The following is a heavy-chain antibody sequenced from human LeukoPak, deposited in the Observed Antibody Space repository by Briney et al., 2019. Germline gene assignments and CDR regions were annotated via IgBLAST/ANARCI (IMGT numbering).Heavy chain of an antibody. CDR1: GGSISSYY. J-gene: IGHJ4*02. CDR3: ARVDPDSSSTLEVFDY. CDR2: IYYSGST. V-gene: IGHV4-59*01. Sequence: SETLSPTCTVSGGSISSYYWSWTRQPRGKGLEWIGYIYYSGSTNYNPSLKSRVTISVDTSKNQFSLKLSSVTAADTAVYYCARVDPDSSSTLEVFDYWGQGALVTVSS. D-gene: IGHD6-6*01.